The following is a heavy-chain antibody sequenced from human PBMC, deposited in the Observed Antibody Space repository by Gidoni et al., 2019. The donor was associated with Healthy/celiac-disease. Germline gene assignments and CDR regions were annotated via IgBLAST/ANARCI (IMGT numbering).Heavy chain of an antibody. D-gene: IGHD3-22*01. Sequence: EVQLVESGGGLVKPGGSLRLSCAASGFTFSSYSMNWVRQAPGKGLEWVSSISSSSSYIYYADSVKGRFTISRDNAKNSLYLQMNSLRAEDTAVYYCARDGGYYYNGFDYWGQGTLVTVSS. CDR2: ISSSSSYI. J-gene: IGHJ4*02. V-gene: IGHV3-21*01. CDR1: GFTFSSYS. CDR3: ARDGGYYYNGFDY.